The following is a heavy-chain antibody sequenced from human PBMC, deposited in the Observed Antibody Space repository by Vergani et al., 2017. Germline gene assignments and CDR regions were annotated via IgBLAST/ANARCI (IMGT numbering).Heavy chain of an antibody. J-gene: IGHJ5*02. CDR3: ARDGCSGGGCCLNPRDS. V-gene: IGHV3-30-3*01. Sequence: QLHLVESGGGVVQPGRSLRLPCAASGFTFSPYAIHWVRQAPGTGLEWVSVISYDGDKKKSADSAKGRFSLSSDNSQNMVYLKMSSRGADDTAIYHCARDGCSGGGCCLNPRDSWGQGTLVTVSS. D-gene: IGHD2-15*01. CDR2: ISYDGDKK. CDR1: GFTFSPYA.